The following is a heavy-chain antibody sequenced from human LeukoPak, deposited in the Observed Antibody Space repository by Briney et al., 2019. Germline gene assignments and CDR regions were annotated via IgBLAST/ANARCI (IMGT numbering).Heavy chain of an antibody. Sequence: PSETLSLTCAVSGYSINSGYYWGWIRQPPGKGLEWIGSIYHSGSTYYNPSLKSRVTISVDTSKNQFSLKLSSVTAADTAVYYCAREETYYDILTGPSGGMDVWGKGTTVTVSS. J-gene: IGHJ6*04. V-gene: IGHV4-38-2*02. CDR3: AREETYYDILTGPSGGMDV. CDR1: GYSINSGYY. CDR2: IYHSGST. D-gene: IGHD3-9*01.